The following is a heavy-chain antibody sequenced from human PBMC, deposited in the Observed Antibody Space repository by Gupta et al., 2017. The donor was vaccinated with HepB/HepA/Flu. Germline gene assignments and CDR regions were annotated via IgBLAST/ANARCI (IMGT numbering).Heavy chain of an antibody. CDR2: ISYDGSNK. CDR1: GFTFSSYA. D-gene: IGHD3-10*01. V-gene: IGHV3-30-3*01. Sequence: QVQLVESGGGVVQPGRSLRLSCAASGFTFSSYAMHWVRQAPGKGLEWVAVISYDGSNKYYADAVKGRFTISRDNSKNTLYLQMNSLRAEDTAVYYCARDTRAVLLWFGIDYGGQGTLVTVSS. J-gene: IGHJ4*02. CDR3: ARDTRAVLLWFGIDY.